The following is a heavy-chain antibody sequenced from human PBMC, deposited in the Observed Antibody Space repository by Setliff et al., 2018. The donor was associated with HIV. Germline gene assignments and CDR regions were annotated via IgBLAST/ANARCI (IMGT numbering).Heavy chain of an antibody. CDR1: GYSISSGYY. CDR3: ARPLTTSYNFWGDAFSI. D-gene: IGHD3-3*01. J-gene: IGHJ3*02. Sequence: SETLSLTCPVSGYSISSGYYWGWIRQPPGKGLEWIGNIHHSGSVYYNLSLKRRVTISVDTSKNQFSLKLTSATAADTAVYYCARPLTTSYNFWGDAFSIWGQGALVTVSS. V-gene: IGHV4-38-2*01. CDR2: IHHSGSV.